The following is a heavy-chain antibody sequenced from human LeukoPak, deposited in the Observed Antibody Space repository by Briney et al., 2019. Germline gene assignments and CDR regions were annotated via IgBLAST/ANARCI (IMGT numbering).Heavy chain of an antibody. V-gene: IGHV1-2*06. CDR3: ARVCRAGYSGSWCLSY. Sequence: GASVKVSCKASGYTFTGYYMHWVRQAPGQGLEWMGRVNPNSGGTNYAQKFQGRVTMTRDTSISTAYMELSRLRSDDTAVYYCARVCRAGYSGSWCLSYWGQGTLVTVSS. CDR2: VNPNSGGT. J-gene: IGHJ4*02. D-gene: IGHD6-13*01. CDR1: GYTFTGYY.